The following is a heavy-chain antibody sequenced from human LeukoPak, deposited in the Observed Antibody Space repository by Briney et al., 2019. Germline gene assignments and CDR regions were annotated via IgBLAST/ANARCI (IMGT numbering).Heavy chain of an antibody. D-gene: IGHD3-3*01. CDR3: ARHAGLRFLEWLLPTDY. V-gene: IGHV3-21*01. CDR2: ISSSSSYI. Sequence: GGSLRLSCPASGFTFSSYSMNWVRQAPGKGLEWVSSISSSSSYIYYADSVKGRFTISRDNAKNSLYLQMNSLRAEDTAVYYCARHAGLRFLEWLLPTDYWGQGTLVTVSS. CDR1: GFTFSSYS. J-gene: IGHJ4*02.